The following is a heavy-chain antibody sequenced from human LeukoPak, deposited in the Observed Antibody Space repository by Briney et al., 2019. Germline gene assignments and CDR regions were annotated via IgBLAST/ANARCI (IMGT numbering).Heavy chain of an antibody. CDR3: TRGGESSSWYHFDY. Sequence: SETLSLTCAVYGGSFSGYYWSWIRQPPGKGLEWIGYIHYSGSTKYSPSLKSRATISVDTSKNQFSLKLSSVTAADTAVYYCTRGGESSSWYHFDYWGQGTLVTVSS. CDR1: GGSFSGYY. J-gene: IGHJ4*02. CDR2: IHYSGST. V-gene: IGHV4-59*01. D-gene: IGHD6-13*01.